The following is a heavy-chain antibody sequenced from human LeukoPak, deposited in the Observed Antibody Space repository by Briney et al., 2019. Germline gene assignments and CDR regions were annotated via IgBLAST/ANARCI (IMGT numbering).Heavy chain of an antibody. CDR1: GYTFTSYD. D-gene: IGHD3-22*01. CDR3: ARAVRRYDSSGYTRTYYYYMDV. CDR2: MNPNSGNT. V-gene: IGHV1-8*01. J-gene: IGHJ6*03. Sequence: GASVKVSCKASGYTFTSYDINWVRQATGQGLEWMGWMNPNSGNTGYAQKFQGRVTMTRNTSISTAYMELSSLRSEDTAVYYCARAVRRYDSSGYTRTYYYYMDVWGKGTTVTVS.